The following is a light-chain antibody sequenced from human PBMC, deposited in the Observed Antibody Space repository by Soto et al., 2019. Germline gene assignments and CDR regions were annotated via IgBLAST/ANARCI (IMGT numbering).Light chain of an antibody. CDR1: QSVSSSF. J-gene: IGKJ4*01. Sequence: EIVLTQSPGTLYLSPGERATLSCRASQSVSSSFLAWYQQKPGQAPRLLIYGASSRATRIPDRFSGSGSGTDFTLTISRLEPEDVAVYYGQQYGSSPLTFGGGTKVEIK. CDR3: QQYGSSPLT. CDR2: GAS. V-gene: IGKV3-20*01.